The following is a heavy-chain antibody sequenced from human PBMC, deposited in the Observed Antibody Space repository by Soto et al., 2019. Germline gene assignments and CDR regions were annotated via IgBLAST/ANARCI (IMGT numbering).Heavy chain of an antibody. CDR3: ARQVSGASTHRGSYYNCMDV. CDR1: GYSFTSYR. V-gene: IGHV5-51*01. Sequence: GESLKISCKGSGYSFTSYRIGWVRQMPEKGLEWMWIIYPGDSDTRYSPSFQGQVTISADKSISTAYLQWSSLKASDTAMYYCARQVSGASTHRGSYYNCMDVWGQGTTVTVSS. D-gene: IGHD1-26*01. CDR2: IYPGDSDT. J-gene: IGHJ6*02.